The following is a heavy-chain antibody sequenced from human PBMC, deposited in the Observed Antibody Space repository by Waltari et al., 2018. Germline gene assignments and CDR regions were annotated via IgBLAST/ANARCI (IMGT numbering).Heavy chain of an antibody. D-gene: IGHD3-3*01. CDR2: IYYSGST. CDR3: ARVSRGGYYLPYYYYMDV. Sequence: QVQLQESGPGLVKPSETLSLTCTVSGGSISSYYWSWIRQPPGKGLEWIGYIYYSGSTNYNPSLKSRVTISVDTSKNQFSLKLSSVTAADTAVYYCARVSRGGYYLPYYYYMDVWGKGTTVTVSS. J-gene: IGHJ6*03. V-gene: IGHV4-59*01. CDR1: GGSISSYY.